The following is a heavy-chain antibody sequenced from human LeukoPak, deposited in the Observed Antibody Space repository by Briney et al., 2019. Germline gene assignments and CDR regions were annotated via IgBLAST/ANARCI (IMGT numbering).Heavy chain of an antibody. J-gene: IGHJ4*02. CDR3: ARDETYSYGSFGH. V-gene: IGHV4-38-2*02. Sequence: SETLSLTCHVSGYSISSGYYWAWIRQPPDKGLEWIGSIFHAGDTYYSLSLQSRVTISVDKSKNQFSLKLTSVTAADTAVYYCARDETYSYGSFGHWGQGTLVTLS. CDR2: IFHAGDT. CDR1: GYSISSGYY. D-gene: IGHD5-18*01.